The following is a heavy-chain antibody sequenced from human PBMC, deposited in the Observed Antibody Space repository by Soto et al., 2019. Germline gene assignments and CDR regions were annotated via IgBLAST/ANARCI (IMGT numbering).Heavy chain of an antibody. D-gene: IGHD1-26*01. J-gene: IGHJ4*02. CDR2: INQDGNNK. CDR1: GLSFSSFW. CDR3: ARDYRAD. V-gene: IGHV3-7*01. Sequence: QPGGSLRLSCAASGLSFSSFWMSWVRQAPGKGPEWVASINQDGNNKQYVDSVKGRFTISRDNAENSLYLQMNSLRAEDTAVYYCARDYRADWGPGTLVTVSS.